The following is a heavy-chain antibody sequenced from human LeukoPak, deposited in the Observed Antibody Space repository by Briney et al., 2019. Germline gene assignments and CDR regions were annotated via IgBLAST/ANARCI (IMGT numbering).Heavy chain of an antibody. CDR2: IYYSGST. CDR3: ARDRNYFDY. Sequence: TSETLSLTCTVSGGSISSSSYYGGWIRQPPGKGLEWIGSIYYSGSTYYNPSLKSRVTISVDTSKNQFSLKLSSVTAADTAVYYCARDRNYFDYWGQGTLVPVSS. V-gene: IGHV4-39*07. J-gene: IGHJ4*02. CDR1: GGSISSSSYY.